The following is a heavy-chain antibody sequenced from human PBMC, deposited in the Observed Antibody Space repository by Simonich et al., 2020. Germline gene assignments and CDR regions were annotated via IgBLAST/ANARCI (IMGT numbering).Heavy chain of an antibody. CDR2: ISYDGSNK. J-gene: IGHJ3*02. Sequence: QVQLVESGGGVVQTVRSLRLSCAASGFTCMSYAMHWVRQAPGKGLEGGAGISYDGSNKYYADYVKGRFTISRDNSKNTLYLQMNSLRAEDTAVYYCAREDLTGDAFDIWGQGTMVTVSS. CDR1: GFTCMSYA. D-gene: IGHD7-27*01. CDR3: AREDLTGDAFDI. V-gene: IGHV3-30*07.